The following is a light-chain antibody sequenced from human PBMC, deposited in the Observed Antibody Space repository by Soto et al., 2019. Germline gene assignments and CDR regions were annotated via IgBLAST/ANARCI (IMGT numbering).Light chain of an antibody. J-gene: IGKJ1*01. Sequence: DIQMTQSPSSLSASVGDRVTITCRASQSIRSYLYWYQHKPWGAPKLLIKAASTLQSGVPPRFSGSGSETEFTLTITTLQAEDFATYYCQQSSSSPWTFGQGTKVEI. CDR3: QQSSSSPWT. CDR2: AAS. CDR1: QSIRSY. V-gene: IGKV1-39*01.